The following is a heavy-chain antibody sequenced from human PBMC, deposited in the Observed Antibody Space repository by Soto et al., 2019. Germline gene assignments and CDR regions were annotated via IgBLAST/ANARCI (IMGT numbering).Heavy chain of an antibody. Sequence: EVQLVESGGGLVKPGGSLRLSCAASGFTFSSYSMSWVRQAPGEGLEWVSSITSSNTYIDYGDSVKDRFAISRDNAKNSLYLQMNSLRAEDTAVYFCARDTNYYGSGSGVDYWGQGTLVTVSS. V-gene: IGHV3-21*02. CDR1: GFTFSSYS. CDR3: ARDTNYYGSGSGVDY. J-gene: IGHJ4*02. D-gene: IGHD3-10*01. CDR2: ITSSNTYI.